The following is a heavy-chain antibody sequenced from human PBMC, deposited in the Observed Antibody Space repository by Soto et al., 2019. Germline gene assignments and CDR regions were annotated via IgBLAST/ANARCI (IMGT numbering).Heavy chain of an antibody. J-gene: IGHJ6*02. CDR3: ARGAPRITIFGVPKGYYYGMDV. Sequence: QVQLQQWGAGLLKPSETLSLTCAVYGGSFSGYYWSWIRQPPGKGLAWIGEMNHSGSTNYNPSLKSRVPISVDTYKNQFSLKVRSVTAADTAVYYCARGAPRITIFGVPKGYYYGMDVWGQGTTVTVSS. D-gene: IGHD3-3*01. CDR1: GGSFSGYY. V-gene: IGHV4-34*01. CDR2: MNHSGST.